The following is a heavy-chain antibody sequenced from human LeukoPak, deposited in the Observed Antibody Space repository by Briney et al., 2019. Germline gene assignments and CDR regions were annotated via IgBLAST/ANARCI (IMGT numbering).Heavy chain of an antibody. CDR2: INSDGRNR. CDR1: GFTFRNYW. CDR3: ASAVPGYYSASWPPFDY. V-gene: IGHV3-74*03. D-gene: IGHD1-26*01. J-gene: IGHJ4*02. Sequence: TGGSLRLSCAAPGFTFRNYWMHWVRQAPGKGLVWVSRINSDGRNRTYADSVRGRFTVSRDNAKNTLYLQMNSLRAEDTAVYYCASAVPGYYSASWPPFDYWSQGTLVTVSS.